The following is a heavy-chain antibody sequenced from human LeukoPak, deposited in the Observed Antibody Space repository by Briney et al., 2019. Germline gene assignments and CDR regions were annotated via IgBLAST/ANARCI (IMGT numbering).Heavy chain of an antibody. CDR1: NYNFNSYG. CDR2: ISPYNGNT. Sequence: ASVKVSCKASNYNFNSYGISWVRQAPGQGLEWMGWISPYNGNTNYAQKVHDRFTMTADASTNTVYMELRSLRSDDTAMYYCARKDYLMGFADYWGQGTLVTVSS. CDR3: ARKDYLMGFADY. D-gene: IGHD4/OR15-4a*01. V-gene: IGHV1-18*01. J-gene: IGHJ4*02.